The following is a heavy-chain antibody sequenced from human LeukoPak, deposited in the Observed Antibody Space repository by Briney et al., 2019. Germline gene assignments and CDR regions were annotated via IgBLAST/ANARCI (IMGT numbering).Heavy chain of an antibody. CDR1: GGSISSSDYY. Sequence: SETLSLTCTASGGSISSSDYYWGWIRQPPGKGLEWIECIHYSGNTYYNPSLKSRVTISVDTSRNHFSLKLSSVTAADTAVYYCARPRAAAAGTGFDYWGQGTLVTVSS. CDR3: ARPRAAAAGTGFDY. D-gene: IGHD6-13*01. CDR2: IHYSGNT. J-gene: IGHJ4*02. V-gene: IGHV4-39*02.